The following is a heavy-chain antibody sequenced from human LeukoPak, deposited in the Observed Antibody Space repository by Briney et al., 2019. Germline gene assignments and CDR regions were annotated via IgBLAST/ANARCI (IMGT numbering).Heavy chain of an antibody. D-gene: IGHD3-3*01. CDR2: IDTKSGRT. CDR3: ARADFIDAGPYLIGP. Sequence: ASVKVSCKTPGYSFTDYYIHWVRQAPGQGPEWMGWIDTKSGRTSSARKFQGRVTMTRDPSITTVYMDMAWLTSDDTAIYFCARADFIDAGPYLIGPWGQGTLVTVSS. V-gene: IGHV1-2*02. J-gene: IGHJ5*02. CDR1: GYSFTDYY.